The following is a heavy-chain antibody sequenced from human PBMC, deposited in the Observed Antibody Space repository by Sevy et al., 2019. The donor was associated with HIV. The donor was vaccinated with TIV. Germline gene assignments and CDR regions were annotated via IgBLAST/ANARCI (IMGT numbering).Heavy chain of an antibody. CDR2: TSGNSGAI. CDR1: GFIFSRYS. CDR3: ARGPDCGGDCDVGCHYPLDV. V-gene: IGHV3-48*02. D-gene: IGHD2-21*02. J-gene: IGHJ6*02. Sequence: GGSLRLSCTVSGFIFSRYSMNWVRQAPGKGLEWISYTSGNSGAIYYPDSVKGRFTVSRDNANNALFLQMSSLKDDDTAVYYCARGPDCGGDCDVGCHYPLDVWGQGTTVTVSS.